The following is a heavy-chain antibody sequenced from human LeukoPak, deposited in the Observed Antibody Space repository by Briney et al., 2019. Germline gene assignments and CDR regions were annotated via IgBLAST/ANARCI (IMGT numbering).Heavy chain of an antibody. CDR1: GFTFSSYW. D-gene: IGHD5-12*01. CDR2: IKKDGSEK. J-gene: IGHJ4*02. CDR3: ARDRSGYDPFDY. V-gene: IGHV3-7*01. Sequence: GGSLRLSCAASGFTFSSYWMSWVRQAPGKGLEWMANIKKDGSEKYYVDSVKGRFTISRDNAKNSLYLQMSSLRAEDTAVYYCARDRSGYDPFDYWGQGTLVTVSS.